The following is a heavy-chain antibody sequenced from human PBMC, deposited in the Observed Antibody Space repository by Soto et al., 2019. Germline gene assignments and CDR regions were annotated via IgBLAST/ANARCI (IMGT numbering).Heavy chain of an antibody. Sequence: QVQLQESGPGLVKPSQTLSLTCTVSGGSINSGGYCWSWIRQHPGKGLDWIGCISYGGSTSYNPVPKSPVTISGDTSKNQVSLKLNSWAAAEQARYYCSRGILVWGQGALITVSS. CDR3: SRGILV. CDR1: GGSINSGGYC. CDR2: ISYGGST. J-gene: IGHJ4*02. V-gene: IGHV4-31*01. D-gene: IGHD5-18*01.